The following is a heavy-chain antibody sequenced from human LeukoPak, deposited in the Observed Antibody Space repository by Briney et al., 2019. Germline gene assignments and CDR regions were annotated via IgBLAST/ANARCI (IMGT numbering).Heavy chain of an antibody. CDR1: GFTFSRYG. CDR2: IWYDGSNK. CDR3: ARERTSGWDAFDF. D-gene: IGHD6-19*01. V-gene: IGHV3-33*01. Sequence: QTGGSLRLSCAPSGFTFSRYGIHWVRQAPGRGLEWVSLIWYDGSNKYYADSVKGRFTISRDNAKNTLYLQMNSLRAEDTAVYYCARERTSGWDAFDFWGQGTLVTVSS. J-gene: IGHJ4*02.